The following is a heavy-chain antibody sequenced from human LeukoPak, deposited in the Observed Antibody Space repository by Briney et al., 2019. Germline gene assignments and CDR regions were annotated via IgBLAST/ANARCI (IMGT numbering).Heavy chain of an antibody. CDR1: GFTFSSYA. J-gene: IGHJ4*02. CDR3: ARGVKSYSSSSGGYYY. D-gene: IGHD6-6*01. CDR2: ISGSGDST. V-gene: IGHV3-23*01. Sequence: GGSLRLSCAASGFTFSSYAMSWVRQAPGKGLEWVSAISGSGDSTYYADSVKGRFTISRDNSKNTLYLQMNSLRAEDTAVYYRARGVKSYSSSSGGYYYWGQGTLVTVSS.